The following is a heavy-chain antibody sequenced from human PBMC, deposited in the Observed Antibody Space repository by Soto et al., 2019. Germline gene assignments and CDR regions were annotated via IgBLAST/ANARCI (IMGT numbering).Heavy chain of an antibody. Sequence: EVKLVESGGGLMQPGGSLRLSCAASGFSVGGNPMTWVRQAPGKGLEWVAVIHTGGSTFYADTVKSRFTISRDNSKNTVYLQMNSLTVGDTAMYFCARGVNDDTWGQGTLVTVSS. CDR2: IHTGGST. CDR1: GFSVGGNP. J-gene: IGHJ5*02. D-gene: IGHD1-1*01. V-gene: IGHV3-53*01. CDR3: ARGVNDDT.